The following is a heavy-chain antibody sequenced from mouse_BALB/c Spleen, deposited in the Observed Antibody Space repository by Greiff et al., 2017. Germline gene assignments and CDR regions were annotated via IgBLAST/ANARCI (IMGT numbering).Heavy chain of an antibody. V-gene: IGHV7-3*02. D-gene: IGHD2-1*01. CDR3: ARALSTMGSWFAY. Sequence: EVKLVESGGGVVQPGGSLRLSCATSGFTFTDYYMSWVRQPPGKALEWLGFIRNKANGYTTEYSASVKGRFTISRDNSQSILYLQMNTLRAEDSATYYCARALSTMGSWFAYWGQGTLVTVSA. CDR1: GFTFTDYY. CDR2: IRNKANGYTT. J-gene: IGHJ3*01.